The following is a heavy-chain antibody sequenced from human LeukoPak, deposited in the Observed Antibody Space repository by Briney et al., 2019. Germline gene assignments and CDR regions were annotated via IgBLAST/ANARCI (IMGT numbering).Heavy chain of an antibody. V-gene: IGHV3-23*01. CDR3: ANAVASRTLYYFDY. CDR2: ISGSGGST. D-gene: IGHD6-19*01. J-gene: IGHJ4*02. CDR1: GFTFSSYA. Sequence: PGGSLRLSCAASGFTFSSYAMSWVRQAPGKGLEWVSAISGSGGSTYYADSVKGRFTISRDNSKNTLYLQMNSLRAEDTAVYYCANAVASRTLYYFDYWGQGTLVTVSS.